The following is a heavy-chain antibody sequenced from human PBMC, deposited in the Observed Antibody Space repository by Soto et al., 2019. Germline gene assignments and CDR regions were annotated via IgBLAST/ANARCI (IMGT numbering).Heavy chain of an antibody. CDR2: IYYSGST. CDR3: ARVFIDYGDLWFDP. Sequence: SETLSLTCTVSGGSISSSSYYWGWIRQPPGKGLEWIGSIYYSGSTYYNPSLKSRVTISVDTSKNQFSLKLSSVTAADTAVYYCARVFIDYGDLWFDPWGQGTLVTVSS. V-gene: IGHV4-39*01. D-gene: IGHD4-17*01. CDR1: GGSISSSSYY. J-gene: IGHJ5*02.